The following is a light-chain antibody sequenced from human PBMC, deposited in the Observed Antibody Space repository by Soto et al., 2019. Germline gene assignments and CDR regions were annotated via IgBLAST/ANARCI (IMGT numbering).Light chain of an antibody. Sequence: DIQITQSPSTLSASVGDRVTITCRASQSISSWLAWYQQKPGKAHKLLIYKASSLETGVPSRFSGSGSGTEFTLTISSLQPDDFATYYCQQYNSYSQTFGQGTKVDI. CDR1: QSISSW. J-gene: IGKJ1*01. CDR2: KAS. V-gene: IGKV1-5*03. CDR3: QQYNSYSQT.